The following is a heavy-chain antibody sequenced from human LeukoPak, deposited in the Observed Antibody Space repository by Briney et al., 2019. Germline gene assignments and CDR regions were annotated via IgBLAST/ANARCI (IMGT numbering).Heavy chain of an antibody. J-gene: IGHJ4*02. D-gene: IGHD3-10*01. CDR3: ASSYGSGSYPFDY. CDR2: INHSGST. V-gene: IGHV4-34*01. Sequence: SETLSLTCAVYGGSFSGYYWSWIRQPPGKGLEWIGAINHSGSTNYNPSLNSRVTISVDTSKNQFSLKLSSVTAADTAVYYCASSYGSGSYPFDYWGQGTLVTVSS. CDR1: GGSFSGYY.